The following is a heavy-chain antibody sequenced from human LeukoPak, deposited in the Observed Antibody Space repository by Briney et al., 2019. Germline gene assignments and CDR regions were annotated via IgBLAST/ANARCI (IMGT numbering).Heavy chain of an antibody. CDR1: GGSISRYY. V-gene: IGHV4-59*08. Sequence: PSETLSLTCTVSGGSISRYYWSWIRQPPGKGLEWIACIFYSGSTNYNPSLMSRVTISVDTSKNQFSLKLSSVTAADTAVYYCARHSGYMSHFDYWGPGTLVTVSS. CDR2: IFYSGST. D-gene: IGHD5-12*01. CDR3: ARHSGYMSHFDY. J-gene: IGHJ4*02.